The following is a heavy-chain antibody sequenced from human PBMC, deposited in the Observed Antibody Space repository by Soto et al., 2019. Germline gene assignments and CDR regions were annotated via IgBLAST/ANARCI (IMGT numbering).Heavy chain of an antibody. CDR2: TYYRSKWYN. CDR3: ARVRYCSSTSCVGPFDP. Sequence: LSLTCAISGDSVSSNSAAWSWIRQSPSRGLEWLGRTYYRSKWYNDYAVSVKSRITISPDTSKNQFSLQLNSVTPEDTAVYYCARVRYCSSTSCVGPFDPWGQGTLVTVSS. CDR1: GDSVSSNSAA. V-gene: IGHV6-1*01. D-gene: IGHD2-2*01. J-gene: IGHJ5*02.